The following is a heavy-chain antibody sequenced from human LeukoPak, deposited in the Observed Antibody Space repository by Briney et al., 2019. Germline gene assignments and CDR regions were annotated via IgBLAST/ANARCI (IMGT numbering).Heavy chain of an antibody. J-gene: IGHJ4*02. CDR2: IYYSGST. V-gene: IGHV4-59*01. CDR1: GGSISSYY. CDR3: ARSIEYSSSGFDY. Sequence: ASETLSLTCTVSGGSISSYYWNWIRQPPGKGLEWIGYIYYSGSTNYNPSLKSRVTISVDTSKNQFSLKLSSVTAADTAVYYCARSIEYSSSGFDYWGQGTLVTVSS. D-gene: IGHD6-6*01.